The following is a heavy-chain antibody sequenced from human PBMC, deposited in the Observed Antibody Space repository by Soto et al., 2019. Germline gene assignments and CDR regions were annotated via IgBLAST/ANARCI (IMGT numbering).Heavy chain of an antibody. CDR2: IKQDGSEK. J-gene: IGHJ6*03. CDR3: ARESGYSSSWYVLKDYYYYMDV. V-gene: IGHV3-7*01. Sequence: GGSLRLSCAASGFTFSSYWMSWVRQAPGKGLEWVANIKQDGSEKYYVDSVKGRFTISRDNAKNSLYLQMNSLRAEDTAVYYCARESGYSSSWYVLKDYYYYMDVWGKGTTVTVSS. CDR1: GFTFSSYW. D-gene: IGHD6-13*01.